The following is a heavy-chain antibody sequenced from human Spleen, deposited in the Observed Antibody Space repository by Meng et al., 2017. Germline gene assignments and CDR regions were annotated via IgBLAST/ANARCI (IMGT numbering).Heavy chain of an antibody. CDR3: ARDRKHYGERGWFDP. D-gene: IGHD4-17*01. CDR1: GGSISSGDYY. Sequence: QLQLQESGPGLVQPSQTLSLTCTFSGGSISSGDYYWSWIRQPPEKGLEWIGYIYYSGSTYSNASLKSRVTISIDRSKNQFSLKLSSVTAADTAVYYCARDRKHYGERGWFDPWGQGTLVTVSS. J-gene: IGHJ5*02. CDR2: IYYSGST. V-gene: IGHV4-30-4*01.